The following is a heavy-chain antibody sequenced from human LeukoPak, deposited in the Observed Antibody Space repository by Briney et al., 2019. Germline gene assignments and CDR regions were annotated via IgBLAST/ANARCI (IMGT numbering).Heavy chain of an antibody. V-gene: IGHV4-39*01. J-gene: IGHJ6*02. CDR3: ARPWSEDGMDV. Sequence: TSETLFLTCTVSGGSISSSSYYWGWIRQPPGKGLEWIGSIYYSGSTYYNPSLKSRVTISVDTSKNQFSLKLSSVTAADTAVYYCARPWSEDGMDVWGQGTTVTVSS. D-gene: IGHD1-14*01. CDR2: IYYSGST. CDR1: GGSISSSSYY.